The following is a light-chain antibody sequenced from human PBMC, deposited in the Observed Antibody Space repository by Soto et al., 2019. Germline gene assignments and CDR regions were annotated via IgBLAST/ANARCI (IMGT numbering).Light chain of an antibody. V-gene: IGKV3-11*01. J-gene: IGKJ3*01. CDR1: QSVSSS. Sequence: EVVLTQSPGTLSLSPGERATLSCRASQSVSSSLAWYQQKPGQAPRLLIYDASNRATGIPARFSGSGSGTDFTLTISSLGPEDFAVYYCQQRSNSEITFGPGTKVDIK. CDR3: QQRSNSEIT. CDR2: DAS.